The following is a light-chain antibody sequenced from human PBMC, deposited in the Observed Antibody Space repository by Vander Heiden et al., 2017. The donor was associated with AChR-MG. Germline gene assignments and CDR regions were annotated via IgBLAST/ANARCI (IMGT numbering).Light chain of an antibody. CDR3: HQSYGPAYT. Sequence: DIQMTQSPSSLSASVGDRVTITCRASQSISSNLDWYQQKPGKAPKLLMYAASSFQSGVPSRFSGSGSGTDFSLTIISLQPADFATSYCHQSYGPAYTFGQGTKLEIK. V-gene: IGKV1-39*01. CDR1: QSISSN. CDR2: AAS. J-gene: IGKJ2*01.